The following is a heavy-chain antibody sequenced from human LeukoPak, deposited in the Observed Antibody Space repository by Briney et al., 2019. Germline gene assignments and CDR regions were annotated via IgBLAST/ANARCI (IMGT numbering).Heavy chain of an antibody. V-gene: IGHV3-21*01. J-gene: IGHJ4*02. D-gene: IGHD1-20*01. CDR1: TFTFSTYS. CDR3: AGGPGITGSAGYFDY. CDR2: ISTTSSYI. Sequence: GGSVRLSCAASTFTFSTYSMNWDRQAPGKGLEWVSSISTTSSYIYYADSVKGRFTISRDNAKHSLYLQMNSLRAEDTAVYYCAGGPGITGSAGYFDYWGQATLVTVSS.